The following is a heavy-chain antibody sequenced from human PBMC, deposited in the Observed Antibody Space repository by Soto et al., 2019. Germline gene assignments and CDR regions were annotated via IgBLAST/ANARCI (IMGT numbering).Heavy chain of an antibody. CDR1: GGSISSYY. V-gene: IGHV4-4*07. Sequence: SETLSLTCTVSGGSISSYYWSWIRQPAGKGLEWIGRIYTSGSTNYNPSLKSRVTMSVDTSKNQFSLKLSSVTAADTAVYYCARHDYGDYVLENWFDPWGQGTLVTVSS. D-gene: IGHD4-17*01. J-gene: IGHJ5*02. CDR3: ARHDYGDYVLENWFDP. CDR2: IYTSGST.